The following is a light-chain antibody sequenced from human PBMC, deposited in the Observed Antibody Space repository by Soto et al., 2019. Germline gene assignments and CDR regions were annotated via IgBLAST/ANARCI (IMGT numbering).Light chain of an antibody. J-gene: IGKJ3*01. V-gene: IGKV1-5*01. CDR1: QSISSW. CDR2: DAS. Sequence: DIQMTQSPSTLSASVGDRVTITCRASQSISSWLAWYQQKPGKAPKLLIYDASSLESGVPSRFSGSGSGTEFTLTISSLQXXXXATYYCQQYNSYLFTFGPGTKVDIK. CDR3: QQYNSYLFT.